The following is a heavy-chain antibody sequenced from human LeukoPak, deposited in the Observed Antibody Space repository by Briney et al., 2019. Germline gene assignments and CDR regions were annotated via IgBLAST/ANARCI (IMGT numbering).Heavy chain of an antibody. CDR2: IKQDGSEK. D-gene: IGHD3-10*01. J-gene: IGHJ4*02. CDR3: AKETPHFTMVRGTNFDY. CDR1: GFTFSSYW. V-gene: IGHV3-7*01. Sequence: GGSLRLSCAASGFTFSSYWMSWVRQAPGKGLEWVANIKQDGSEKYYVDSVKGRFTISRDNAKNSLYLQMNSLRAEDTAVYYCAKETPHFTMVRGTNFDYWGQGTLVTVSS.